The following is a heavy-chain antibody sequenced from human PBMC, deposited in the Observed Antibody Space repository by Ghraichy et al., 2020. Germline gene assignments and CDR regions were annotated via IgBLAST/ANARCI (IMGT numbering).Heavy chain of an antibody. J-gene: IGHJ6*02. V-gene: IGHV3-48*01. Sequence: GGSLRLSCAASGFTFSSYSMNWVRQAPGKGLEWVSYISSSSTIYYADSVKGRFTISRDNAKNSLYLQMNSLRAEDTAVYYCARDHSPHDYYDSSGRYGMDVWGQGTTVTVSS. D-gene: IGHD3-22*01. CDR1: GFTFSSYS. CDR3: ARDHSPHDYYDSSGRYGMDV. CDR2: ISSSSTI.